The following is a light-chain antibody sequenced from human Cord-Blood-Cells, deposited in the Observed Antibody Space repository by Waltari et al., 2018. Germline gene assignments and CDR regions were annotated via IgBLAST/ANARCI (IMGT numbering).Light chain of an antibody. J-gene: IGKJ3*01. Sequence: AIRRIHPLSSFSASTRARATITCRASQGISSYLAWYQPKPGKAPKLLIYAASTLQSGVPSRFSGSGSGTDFTLTISCLQSEDFATYYCQQYYSYPPTFGPGTKVDIK. CDR1: QGISSY. CDR3: QQYYSYPPT. V-gene: IGKV1-8*01. CDR2: AAS.